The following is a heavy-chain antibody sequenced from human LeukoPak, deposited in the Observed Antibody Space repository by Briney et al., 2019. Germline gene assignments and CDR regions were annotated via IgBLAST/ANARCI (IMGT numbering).Heavy chain of an antibody. CDR2: IWHDGSNN. V-gene: IGHV3-33*01. CDR3: ARDRGYTYGHHFDY. D-gene: IGHD5-18*01. Sequence: GGSLRLSCAASGFTFRIYCMHWVRQAPGEWRECVALIWHDGSNNYYSDSGKGRFTISRDNSKNTLYLQMDSLRAEDTAVYYCARDRGYTYGHHFDYWGQGTLVTVSS. J-gene: IGHJ4*02. CDR1: GFTFRIYC.